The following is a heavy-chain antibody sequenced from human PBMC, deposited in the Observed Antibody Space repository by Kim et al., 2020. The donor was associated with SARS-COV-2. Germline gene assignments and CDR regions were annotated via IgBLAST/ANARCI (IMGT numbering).Heavy chain of an antibody. CDR1: GFSFSTYG. Sequence: GGSLRLSCAASGFSFSTYGMHWVHQAPGKGLEGVAAIAFVGSNKYYEDFVKGRFTISRDNSQNTLSLQMDSLRVEDTAVYYCAKRMVRGASHFGMEVWGQGTTVTVS. J-gene: IGHJ6*02. CDR2: IAFVGSNK. CDR3: AKRMVRGASHFGMEV. D-gene: IGHD3-10*01. V-gene: IGHV3-30*18.